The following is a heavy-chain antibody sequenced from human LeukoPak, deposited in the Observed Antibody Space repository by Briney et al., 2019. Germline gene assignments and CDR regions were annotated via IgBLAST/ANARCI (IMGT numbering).Heavy chain of an antibody. CDR2: INPSGGST. CDR1: GYTFTSYY. V-gene: IGHV1-46*01. D-gene: IGHD3-9*01. CDR3: ARAQGEVYDILTGYYKRDYYYYYGMDV. Sequence: ASLKVSCKASGYTFTSYYMHWVRHAPGQGLEWMGIINPSGGSTSYAQKFQGRVTMTRDTSTSTVYMELSSLRSEDTAVYYCARAQGEVYDILTGYYKRDYYYYYGMDVWGKGTTVTVSS. J-gene: IGHJ6*04.